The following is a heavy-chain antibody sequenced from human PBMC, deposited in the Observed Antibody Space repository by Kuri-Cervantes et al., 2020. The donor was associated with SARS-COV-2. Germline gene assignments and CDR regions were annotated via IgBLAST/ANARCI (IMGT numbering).Heavy chain of an antibody. CDR3: VRDGDHWNFDY. V-gene: IGHV3-23*01. D-gene: IGHD1-1*01. CDR2: ISGSGGST. J-gene: IGHJ4*02. Sequence: GGSLRLSCAASGFTFSSYAMSWVRQAPGKGLEWVSAISGSGGSTYYADSVKGRFTISRDNAKNMLFLQMNSLRVEDTAVYYCVRDGDHWNFDYWGQGTLVTVSS. CDR1: GFTFSSYA.